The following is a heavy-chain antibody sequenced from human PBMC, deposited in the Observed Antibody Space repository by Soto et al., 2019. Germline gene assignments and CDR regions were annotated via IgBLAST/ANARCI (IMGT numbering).Heavy chain of an antibody. V-gene: IGHV3-30*18. CDR2: ISYDGSNK. CDR3: AKDRFELNTIAAAGTGDY. J-gene: IGHJ4*02. Sequence: GGSLRLSCAASGFTFSSYGMHWVRQAPGKGLEWVAVISYDGSNKYYADSVKGRFTISRDNSKNTLYLQMNSLRAEDTAVYYCAKDRFELNTIAAAGTGDYWGQGTLVTVSS. D-gene: IGHD6-13*01. CDR1: GFTFSSYG.